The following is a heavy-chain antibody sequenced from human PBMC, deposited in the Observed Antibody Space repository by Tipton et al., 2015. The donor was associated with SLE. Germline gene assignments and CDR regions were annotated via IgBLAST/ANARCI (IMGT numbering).Heavy chain of an antibody. Sequence: SLRLSRVASGLTFDDYAMHWVRQAPGKGLEWVSLITGDGSTIYYADSVKGRFTISRDNSKNSLYLQMNSLRSEDTALYYCAKDSLYGDYVFDYWGQGTLVTVSS. D-gene: IGHD4-17*01. CDR1: GLTFDDYA. CDR2: ITGDGSTI. CDR3: AKDSLYGDYVFDY. V-gene: IGHV3-43*02. J-gene: IGHJ4*02.